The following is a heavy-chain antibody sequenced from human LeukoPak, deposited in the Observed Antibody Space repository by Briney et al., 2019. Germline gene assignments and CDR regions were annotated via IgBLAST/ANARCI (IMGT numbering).Heavy chain of an antibody. D-gene: IGHD6-13*01. CDR3: ARHNIAAAGTIDWYFDL. CDR2: IYYSGST. CDR1: GGSISSYY. Sequence: SETLSLTCTVSGGSISSYYWSWIRQPPGKGLEWIGYIYYSGSTNYNPSLKSRVTISVDTSKNQFSLKLSSVTAADTAVYYCARHNIAAAGTIDWYFDLWGRGTLVTVSS. V-gene: IGHV4-59*08. J-gene: IGHJ2*01.